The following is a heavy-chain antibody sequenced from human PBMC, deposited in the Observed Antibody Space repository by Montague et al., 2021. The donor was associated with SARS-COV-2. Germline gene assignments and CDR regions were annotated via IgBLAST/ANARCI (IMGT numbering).Heavy chain of an antibody. D-gene: IGHD3-10*02. V-gene: IGHV4-59*08. CDR1: DGSIRSYY. CDR3: TRLPKCSGTCGYFDY. CDR2: MHYSGTA. Sequence: SETLSLTCTVSDGSIRSYYWNWMRQTPGKGLEWIGSMHYSGTANYNPSLRSRVTLLVDASRNQFSLELSSVTAADTALYYRTRLPKCSGTCGYFDYWAQGTLVTVSS. J-gene: IGHJ4*02.